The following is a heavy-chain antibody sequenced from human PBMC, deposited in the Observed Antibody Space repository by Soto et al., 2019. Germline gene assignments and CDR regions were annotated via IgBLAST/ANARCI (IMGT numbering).Heavy chain of an antibody. J-gene: IGHJ3*02. CDR2: ISGSGAST. CDR3: ARARPASVPPYVFDI. CDR1: GFTFSNYG. V-gene: IGHV3-23*01. Sequence: PGGSLRLSCAASGFTFSNYGMSWVRQAPGKGLEWVSAISGSGASTYYADSVKGRFTISRDNARNSLYLQMNSLRAEDTAVYHCARARPASVPPYVFDIWGQGTMVTVSS.